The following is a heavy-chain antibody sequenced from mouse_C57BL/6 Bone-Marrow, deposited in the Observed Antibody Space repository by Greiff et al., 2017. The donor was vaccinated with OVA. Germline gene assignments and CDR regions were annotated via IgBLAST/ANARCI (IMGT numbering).Heavy chain of an antibody. Sequence: DVKLQESGPGLVKPSQSLSLTCSVTGYSITSGYYWNWIRQFPGNKLEWMGYISYDGSNNYNPSLKNRISITRDTSKNQFFLKLNSVTTEDTATYYCARDLWGYYFDYWGQGTTLTVSS. J-gene: IGHJ2*01. CDR1: GYSITSGYY. CDR3: ARDLWGYYFDY. D-gene: IGHD6-2*01. V-gene: IGHV3-6*01. CDR2: ISYDGSN.